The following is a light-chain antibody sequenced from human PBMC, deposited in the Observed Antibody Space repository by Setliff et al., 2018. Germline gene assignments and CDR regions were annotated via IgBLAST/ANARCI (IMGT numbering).Light chain of an antibody. CDR2: DVS. V-gene: IGLV2-14*03. J-gene: IGLJ1*01. Sequence: QSVLAQPASVSESPGQSITISCTGTSSDVGGYNSVSWYQQHPGKAPKLMIYDVSNRPSGVSNRFSGSKSGNTASLTISGLQAEDEADYYCSSYTSSSIFYVFGTGTKVTVL. CDR1: SSDVGGYNS. CDR3: SSYTSSSIFYV.